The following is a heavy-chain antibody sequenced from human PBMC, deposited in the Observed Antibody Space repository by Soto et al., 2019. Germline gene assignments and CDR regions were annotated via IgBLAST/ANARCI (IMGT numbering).Heavy chain of an antibody. V-gene: IGHV4-4*07. D-gene: IGHD3-3*01. J-gene: IGHJ6*02. CDR2: IYTTGKS. Sequence: ETLSLTCTVSGGSISSYYWNWIRQAAGKGLEWIGRIYTTGKSDFNPSLKSRVTMSLDRSKKQFSLTLTSVTAADTAVYYCEGWSSYYTIDVWGQGTTVTVSS. CDR3: EGWSSYYTIDV. CDR1: GGSISSYY.